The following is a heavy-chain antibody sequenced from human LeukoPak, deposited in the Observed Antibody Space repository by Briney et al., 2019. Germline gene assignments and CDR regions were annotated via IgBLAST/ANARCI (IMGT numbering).Heavy chain of an antibody. CDR3: ARDPYSGNYGTYYYYYMDV. J-gene: IGHJ6*03. Sequence: PGGSLRLSCADSGFTFSNYNMNWVRQAPGKAMEWVSSITSSGTYTFYADSVKGRFTIPRDNAKNSLYLQMDSLGPEDTAVYYCARDPYSGNYGTYYYYYMDVWGKGTTVTISS. CDR1: GFTFSNYN. D-gene: IGHD1-26*01. V-gene: IGHV3-21*01. CDR2: ITSSGTYT.